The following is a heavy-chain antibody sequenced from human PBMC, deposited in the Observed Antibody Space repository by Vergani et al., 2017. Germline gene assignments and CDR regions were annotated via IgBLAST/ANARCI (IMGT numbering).Heavy chain of an antibody. Sequence: EVQLVESGGGLVKPGGSLRLPCAASGFTFRNALRSGVRQAPGKGLEWVGCIKSKTDGGTTDSAAPVKGRFTISRDDSKNTLYLQMNSRKTEDTAVYYCTSLVYWGQGTLVTVSS. CDR1: GFTFRNAL. CDR2: IKSKTDGGTT. J-gene: IGHJ4*02. D-gene: IGHD2-21*01. V-gene: IGHV3-15*01. CDR3: TSLVY.